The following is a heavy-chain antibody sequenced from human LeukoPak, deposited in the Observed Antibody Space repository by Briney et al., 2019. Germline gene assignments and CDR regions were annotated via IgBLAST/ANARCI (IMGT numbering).Heavy chain of an antibody. J-gene: IGHJ4*02. CDR1: EFTFSSYS. Sequence: GGSLRLSCAASEFTFSSYSMNWVRQAPGKGLELVSYISSSSTTIYYADSVKGRFTISRDNAKNSLYLQMNRLRAEDTAVYHCAKGGYCTGGSCYKFDYWGQGTLVTVSS. CDR2: ISSSSTTI. V-gene: IGHV3-48*01. D-gene: IGHD2-15*01. CDR3: AKGGYCTGGSCYKFDY.